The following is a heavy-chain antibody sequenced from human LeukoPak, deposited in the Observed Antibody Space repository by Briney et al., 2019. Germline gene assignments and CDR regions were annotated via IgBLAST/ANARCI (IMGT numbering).Heavy chain of an antibody. CDR3: AKPKHIVVVIGWFDP. Sequence: GGSLRLSCAASGLTFSSYAMSWVRQAPGKGLEWVSAISGSGGSTYYADSVKGRFTISRDNSKNTLYLQMNSLRAEDTAVYYCAKPKHIVVVIGWFDPWGQGTLVTVSS. D-gene: IGHD2-21*01. CDR2: ISGSGGST. CDR1: GLTFSSYA. V-gene: IGHV3-23*01. J-gene: IGHJ5*02.